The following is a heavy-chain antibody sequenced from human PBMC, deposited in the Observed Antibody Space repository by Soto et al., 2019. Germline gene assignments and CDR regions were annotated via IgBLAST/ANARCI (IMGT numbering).Heavy chain of an antibody. CDR1: GYTFTSYD. D-gene: IGHD2-21*01. V-gene: IGHV1-8*01. J-gene: IGHJ6*02. CDR3: AVVIYRRYSFYGMDV. CDR2: MNPNSGNT. Sequence: VASVKVSWKASGYTFTSYDINWVRQATGQGLEWMGWMNPNSGNTGYAQKFQGRVTMTRNTSISTAYMELSSLRSEDTAVYYCAVVIYRRYSFYGMDVWGQGTTVTVSS.